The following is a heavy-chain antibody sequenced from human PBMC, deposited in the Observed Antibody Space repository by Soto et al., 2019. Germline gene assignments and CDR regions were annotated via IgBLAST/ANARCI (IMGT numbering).Heavy chain of an antibody. CDR3: ARRFCSSTLCYVGYCDY. CDR2: ISGNGDSV. J-gene: IGHJ4*02. Sequence: QVQLVASGGGLVKPGGSLRLSCAASGFTFSDYYMSWLRQAPGKGLEWVSYISGNGDSVYYADSVKGRFTISRDNAKHSLYLQMNSLRGEDTAIYYCARRFCSSTLCYVGYCDYWGQGTLVTVSS. V-gene: IGHV3-11*01. D-gene: IGHD2-2*01. CDR1: GFTFSDYY.